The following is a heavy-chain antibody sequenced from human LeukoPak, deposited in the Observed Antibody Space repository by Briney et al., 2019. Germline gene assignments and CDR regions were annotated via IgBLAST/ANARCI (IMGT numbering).Heavy chain of an antibody. CDR2: INHSGST. J-gene: IGHJ4*02. CDR3: AGTGIAVAGRVDY. V-gene: IGHV4-34*01. CDR1: GGSFSGYY. Sequence: KPSETLSLTCAVYGGSFSGYYWSWIRQPPGKGLEWIGEINHSGSTNYNPSLKSRVTISVDTSKNQFSLKLSSVTAADTAVYYCAGTGIAVAGRVDYWGQGTLVTVSS. D-gene: IGHD6-19*01.